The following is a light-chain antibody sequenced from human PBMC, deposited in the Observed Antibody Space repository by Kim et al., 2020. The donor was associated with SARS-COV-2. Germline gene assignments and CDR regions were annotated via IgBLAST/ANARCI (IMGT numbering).Light chain of an antibody. CDR3: QQYSMSYT. CDR2: KAS. Sequence: IQMTQSPSTLSASLGDRVTITCRASQNINTWLAWYQQKPGNAPKLLIYKASSLQSGVPSRFSGSGSGTEFTLTISGLQPDDFATYYCQQYSMSYTFGQVTKLEI. J-gene: IGKJ2*01. CDR1: QNINTW. V-gene: IGKV1-5*03.